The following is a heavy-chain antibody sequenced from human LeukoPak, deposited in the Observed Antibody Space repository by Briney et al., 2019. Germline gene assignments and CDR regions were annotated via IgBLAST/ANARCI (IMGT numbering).Heavy chain of an antibody. Sequence: GGSLRLSCAASGFTFSSYAMHWVRQAPGKGLEWVAVISYDGSNKYYADSVKGRFTISRDNSKNTLYPQMNSLRAEDTAVYYCARPNVAYHYYYYMDVWGKGTTVTVSS. CDR3: ARPNVAYHYYYYMDV. CDR2: ISYDGSNK. J-gene: IGHJ6*03. CDR1: GFTFSSYA. D-gene: IGHD2-21*01. V-gene: IGHV3-30-3*01.